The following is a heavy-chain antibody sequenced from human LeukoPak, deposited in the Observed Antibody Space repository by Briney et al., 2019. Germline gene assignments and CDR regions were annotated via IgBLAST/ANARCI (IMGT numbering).Heavy chain of an antibody. D-gene: IGHD1-26*01. CDR1: GYIFTRYV. V-gene: IGHV1-18*01. Sequence: ASVKVSCKASGYIFTRYVISWVRQAPGQGLEWIGLISGYNGNTKYAQKLQGRVTMSTDTSTNTAYMELRSLRSDDTAVYYCATHSGSYRGHFGYWGQGTLVTVSS. J-gene: IGHJ4*02. CDR3: ATHSGSYRGHFGY. CDR2: ISGYNGNT.